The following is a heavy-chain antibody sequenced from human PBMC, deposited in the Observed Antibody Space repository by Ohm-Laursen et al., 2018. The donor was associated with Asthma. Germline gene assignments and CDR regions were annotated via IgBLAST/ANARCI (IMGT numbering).Heavy chain of an antibody. D-gene: IGHD3/OR15-3a*01. CDR2: GGSYYDGGLK. V-gene: IGHV3-30-3*01. J-gene: IGHJ4*02. CDR1: GFTFRSYA. CDR3: ARDVMDWYSPALDF. Sequence: SLRLSCAASGFTFRSYAMHWVRQAPGKGLEWVAVGGSYYDGGLKYYADSVNGRFTISRDDFKSTLYLQMNSLRADDTALYYCARDVMDWYSPALDFWGQGSLVTVSS.